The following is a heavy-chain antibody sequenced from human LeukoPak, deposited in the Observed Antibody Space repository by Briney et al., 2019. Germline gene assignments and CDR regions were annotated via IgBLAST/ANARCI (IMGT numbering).Heavy chain of an antibody. CDR2: ISWYSGSI. D-gene: IGHD2-15*01. CDR3: AKGDCSGGSCYPYYYYGMDV. V-gene: IGHV3-9*01. J-gene: IGHJ6*02. CDR1: GFTFDDYA. Sequence: PGGSLRLSCAASGFTFDDYAMHWVRHAPGKGLEWVSGISWYSGSIGQADSVKGRFTISRDNAKNSLYLQMNSLRAEDTALYYCAKGDCSGGSCYPYYYYGMDVWGQGTTVTVSS.